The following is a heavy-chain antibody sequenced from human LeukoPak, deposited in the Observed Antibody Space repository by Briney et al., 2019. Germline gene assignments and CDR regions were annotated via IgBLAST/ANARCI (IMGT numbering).Heavy chain of an antibody. J-gene: IGHJ6*03. D-gene: IGHD3-10*01. CDR3: AKDSGSGSYGGYYYMDV. Sequence: GGSLRLSCAASGFTFSSYEMNWVRQAPGKGLEWVSYISSSGSTIYYADSVKGRFTISRDNAKNSLYLQMNSLRAEDTALYYCAKDSGSGSYGGYYYMDVWGKGTTVTISS. V-gene: IGHV3-48*03. CDR2: ISSSGSTI. CDR1: GFTFSSYE.